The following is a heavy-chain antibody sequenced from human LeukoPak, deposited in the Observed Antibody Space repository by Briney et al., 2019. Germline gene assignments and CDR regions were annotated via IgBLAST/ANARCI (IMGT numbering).Heavy chain of an antibody. CDR1: GYTFTGYY. D-gene: IGHD6-6*01. CDR3: ARYLSPSSFDF. V-gene: IGHV1-2*02. J-gene: IGHJ4*02. CDR2: INPNSGDT. Sequence: ASVKVSCKTSGYTFTGYYMHWVRQAPGQGLEWMGWINPNSGDTNYAQNFQGRVTMTSDTSITTAYMELSRLTSDDTAVYYCARYLSPSSFDFWGQGTLVTVSS.